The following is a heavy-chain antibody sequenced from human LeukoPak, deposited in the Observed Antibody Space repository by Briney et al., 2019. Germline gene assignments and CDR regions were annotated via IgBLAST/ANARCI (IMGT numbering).Heavy chain of an antibody. CDR3: AREARWLGSPLTLMYFDY. D-gene: IGHD5-24*01. J-gene: IGHJ4*02. CDR2: INTNTGNP. Sequence: ASVKVSCKASGYTFTTYPMNWVRQAPGQGLEWMGWINTNTGNPTYAQGFTGRFVFSLDTSVSTAYLQISSLKAEDTAVYYCAREARWLGSPLTLMYFDYWGQGTLVTVSS. V-gene: IGHV7-4-1*02. CDR1: GYTFTTYP.